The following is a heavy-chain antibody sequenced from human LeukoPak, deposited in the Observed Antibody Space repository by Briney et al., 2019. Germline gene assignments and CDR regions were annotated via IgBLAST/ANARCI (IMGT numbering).Heavy chain of an antibody. D-gene: IGHD2-15*01. V-gene: IGHV4-30-4*01. CDR2: IYYTGST. Sequence: SQTLSLTCTVSDGSISSGDYYWGWIRQPPGKALEWIGYIYYTGSTYYNPSLKSRVTKSVDTSKNQFTLKLSSVTAADTAVYYCARVGYCSGDGCYYRYFDYWGQGTLVTVSS. J-gene: IGHJ4*02. CDR1: DGSISSGDYY. CDR3: ARVGYCSGDGCYYRYFDY.